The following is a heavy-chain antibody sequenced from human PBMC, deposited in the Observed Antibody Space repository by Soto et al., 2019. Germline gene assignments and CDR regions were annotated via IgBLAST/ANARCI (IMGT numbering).Heavy chain of an antibody. CDR3: AKARGWYNCWLDP. CDR2: ISWNSGAI. Sequence: GGSLRLSCAASGFTFGDNAMHWVRQAPGKGLQWVSGISWNSGAIGYADSVKGRFTISRDNAKNSLSLQMNSLRPEDTALYYCAKARGWYNCWLDPWGHGTLVTVSS. V-gene: IGHV3-9*01. J-gene: IGHJ5*02. D-gene: IGHD6-19*01. CDR1: GFTFGDNA.